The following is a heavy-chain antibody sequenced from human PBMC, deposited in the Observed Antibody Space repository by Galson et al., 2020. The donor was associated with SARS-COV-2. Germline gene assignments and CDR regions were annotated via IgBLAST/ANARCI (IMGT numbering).Heavy chain of an antibody. CDR2: IRFDGAKL. D-gene: IGHD1-26*01. CDR3: AKDSGSYSSWFDP. CDR1: GFTFSAHG. J-gene: IGHJ5*02. V-gene: IGHV3-30*02. Sequence: QLGESLKISCAASGFTFSAHGMHWVRQAPGKGPGGVAFIRFDGAKLFYADPVKGRFNISRDKSKNTRYLQMNSLRAEDMAVYCCAKDSGSYSSWFDPWGQGTLVTVSS.